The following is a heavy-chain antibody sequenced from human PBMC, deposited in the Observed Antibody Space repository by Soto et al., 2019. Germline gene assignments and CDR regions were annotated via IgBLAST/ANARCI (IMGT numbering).Heavy chain of an antibody. V-gene: IGHV1-3*01. Sequence: QVQLVQSGAEVKKPGASVKVSCKASGYTFTSYAMHWVRQAPGQRLEWMGWINDGNGNTKYSQKFQGRVTITRDTSASTAYTGLSSLRSEDTAVYYCARDLVMDAWGQGTTVTVSS. CDR2: INDGNGNT. J-gene: IGHJ6*02. CDR1: GYTFTSYA. CDR3: ARDLVMDA. D-gene: IGHD2-8*02.